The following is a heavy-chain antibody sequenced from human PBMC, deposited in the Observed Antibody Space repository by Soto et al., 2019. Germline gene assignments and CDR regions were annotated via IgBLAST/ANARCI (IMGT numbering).Heavy chain of an antibody. J-gene: IGHJ4*02. CDR2: IIPIFGTA. Sequence: QVQLVQSGAEVKKPGSSVKVSCKASGGTFSSYAIRWVRQAPGQGLEWMGGIIPIFGTANYAQKYQGRVRITADESTGTAYMDLSSLRSEDTAVYYCARGLGYWSSTSGFLDYWGQGTLVTVSS. CDR3: ARGLGYWSSTSGFLDY. D-gene: IGHD2-2*01. V-gene: IGHV1-69*01. CDR1: GGTFSSYA.